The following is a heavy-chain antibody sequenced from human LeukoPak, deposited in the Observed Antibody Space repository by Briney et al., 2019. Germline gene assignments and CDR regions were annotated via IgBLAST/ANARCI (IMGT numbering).Heavy chain of an antibody. D-gene: IGHD6-6*01. CDR3: ASTAARRFDY. V-gene: IGHV1-8*01. CDR1: GYTFTSYD. CDR2: MNPNSGNT. Sequence: ASVKVSCKASGYTFTSYDINWVRQATGQGLEWMGWMNPNSGNTGYAQKFQGRVTMTRDTSTSTVYMELSSLRSDDTAVYYCASTAARRFDYWGQGTLVTVSS. J-gene: IGHJ4*02.